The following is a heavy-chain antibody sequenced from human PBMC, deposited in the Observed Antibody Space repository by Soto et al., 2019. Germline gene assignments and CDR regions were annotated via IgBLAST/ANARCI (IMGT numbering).Heavy chain of an antibody. Sequence: PGGSLRLSCAASGFTFSDYYMSWIRQAPGKGLEWVSAISGSGGSTYYADSVKGRFTISRDNSKNTLYLQMNSLRAEDTAVYYCAKGKVGATVDAFDIWGQGTMVTVSS. CDR3: AKGKVGATVDAFDI. J-gene: IGHJ3*02. V-gene: IGHV3-23*01. CDR2: ISGSGGST. D-gene: IGHD1-26*01. CDR1: GFTFSDYY.